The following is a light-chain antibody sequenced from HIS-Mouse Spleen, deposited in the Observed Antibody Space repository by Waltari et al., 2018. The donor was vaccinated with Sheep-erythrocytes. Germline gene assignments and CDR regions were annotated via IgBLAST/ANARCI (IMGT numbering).Light chain of an antibody. CDR2: AAS. Sequence: DIQMTQSPSSLPASVGDRVTITCRASQSISSYLNWYQQKPGKAPKLLLYAASSLQSGVPSMFSSSGSGTDFPLTISSLQPEDFATYYCQQSYSTPYTFGQGTKLEIK. J-gene: IGKJ2*01. CDR1: QSISSY. V-gene: IGKV1-39*01. CDR3: QQSYSTPYT.